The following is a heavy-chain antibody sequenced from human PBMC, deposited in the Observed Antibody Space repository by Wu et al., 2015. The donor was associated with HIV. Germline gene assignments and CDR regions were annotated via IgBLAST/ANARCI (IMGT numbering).Heavy chain of an antibody. J-gene: IGHJ3*02. D-gene: IGHD6-13*01. V-gene: IGHV1-18*01. CDR3: ASSVAAGIDAFDI. CDR1: GYTFTSYG. CDR2: ISAYNGNT. Sequence: QVHLMQSGSEVKKPGASMKVSCKASGYTFTSYGISWVRQAPGQGLEWMGWISAYNGNTNYAQKLQGRVTMTTDTSTSTAYMELRSLRSDDTAVYYCASSVAAGIDAFDIWGQGTMVTVSS.